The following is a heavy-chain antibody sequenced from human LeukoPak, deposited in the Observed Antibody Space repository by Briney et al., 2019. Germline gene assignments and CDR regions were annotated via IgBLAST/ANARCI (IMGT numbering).Heavy chain of an antibody. CDR1: GYTFTGYY. J-gene: IGHJ4*02. V-gene: IGHV1-2*02. CDR2: INPKSAGT. CDR3: ARDLGISGWYAPPLGYFDY. D-gene: IGHD6-19*01. Sequence: ASVKVSCKASGYTFTGYYMHWVRQAPGQGLEWMGWINPKSAGTNYAQKFQGRVTMTRDTSISTTYMELSGLRSDDTAVYYCARDLGISGWYAPPLGYFDYWGQGTLVTVSS.